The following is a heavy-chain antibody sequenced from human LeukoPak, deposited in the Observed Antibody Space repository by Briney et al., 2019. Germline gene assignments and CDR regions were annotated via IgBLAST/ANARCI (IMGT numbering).Heavy chain of an antibody. Sequence: SETLSLTCAVYGGSFSGYYWSWIRQPPGKGLEWIGEINHSGSTNYNPSLKSRVTISVDTSKNQFSLKLSSVTAADTAVYYCARHGGGCSSTSCYPGLQYYYYYYMDVWGKGTTVTISS. CDR2: INHSGST. D-gene: IGHD2-2*01. CDR1: GGSFSGYY. J-gene: IGHJ6*03. V-gene: IGHV4-34*01. CDR3: ARHGGGCSSTSCYPGLQYYYYYYMDV.